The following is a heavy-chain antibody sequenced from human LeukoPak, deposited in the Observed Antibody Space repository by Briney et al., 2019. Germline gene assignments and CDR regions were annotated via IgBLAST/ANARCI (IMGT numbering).Heavy chain of an antibody. D-gene: IGHD3-10*01. Sequence: SETLSLACAVSGGSISSGSYYWSWIRQPAGKGLEWIGRIYTSGSTNYNPSLKSRVTISVDTSKNQFSLKLSSVTAADTAVYYCARSTERLLWFGESSDYFDYWGQGTLVTVSS. CDR3: ARSTERLLWFGESSDYFDY. CDR1: GGSISSGSYY. J-gene: IGHJ4*02. CDR2: IYTSGST. V-gene: IGHV4-61*02.